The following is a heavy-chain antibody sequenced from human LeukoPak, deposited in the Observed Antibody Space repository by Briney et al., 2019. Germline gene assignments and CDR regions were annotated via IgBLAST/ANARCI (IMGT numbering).Heavy chain of an antibody. J-gene: IGHJ4*02. CDR1: GFSFSSYW. D-gene: IGHD6-6*01. CDR2: INQDGSGK. V-gene: IGHV3-7*04. CDR3: ARVASSSSFDY. Sequence: PGGSLRPSCAASGFSFSSYWMSWVRQAPGKGLEWVANINQDGSGKYYVDSVKGRFTISRDNAKNSLYLQMNSLRAEDAAVYYCARVASSSSFDYWGQGTLVTVSS.